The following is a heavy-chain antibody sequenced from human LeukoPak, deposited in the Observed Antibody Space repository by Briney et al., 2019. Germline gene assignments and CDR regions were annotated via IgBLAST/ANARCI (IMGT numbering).Heavy chain of an antibody. J-gene: IGHJ4*02. V-gene: IGHV4-59*01. CDR1: GGSISSYY. CDR3: AREGPYCTYTTRSQGLFDH. D-gene: IGHD2-8*01. Sequence: SGTLSLTCTVSGGSISSYYWSWIRQPPGKGLEWIGYIYYSGSTNYNPSLKSRVTISVDTSKSQLSLKLNSLTAADTAVYYCAREGPYCTYTTRSQGLFDHWGQGTLVTVSS. CDR2: IYYSGST.